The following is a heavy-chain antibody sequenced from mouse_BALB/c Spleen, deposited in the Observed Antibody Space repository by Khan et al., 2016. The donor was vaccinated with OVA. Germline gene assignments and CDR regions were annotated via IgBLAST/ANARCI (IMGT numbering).Heavy chain of an antibody. D-gene: IGHD1-1*01. V-gene: IGHV5-6*01. CDR1: GFTFSTYG. CDR2: VSSCGSYT. J-gene: IGHJ3*01. Sequence: EVELVESGGDLVKPGGSLKLSCAAPGFTFSTYGMSWVRQTPDKRLERVATVSSCGSYTYYPDSVKGRFTISRDNAKNTLYLQMRSLKSEETTMFYCAGLAYYYDSEGFDYWGQGTPVTVSA. CDR3: AGLAYYYDSEGFDY.